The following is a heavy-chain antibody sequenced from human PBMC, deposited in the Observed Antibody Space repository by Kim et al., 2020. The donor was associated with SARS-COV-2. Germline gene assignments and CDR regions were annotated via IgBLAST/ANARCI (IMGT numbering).Heavy chain of an antibody. D-gene: IGHD3-10*01. CDR3: ARYYYGSGGMDV. V-gene: IGHV1-18*01. Sequence: TNHGPKLQGRVTMTTDTSTSTAYMELRSLRSDDTAVYYCARYYYGSGGMDVWGQGTTVTVSS. J-gene: IGHJ6*02. CDR2: T.